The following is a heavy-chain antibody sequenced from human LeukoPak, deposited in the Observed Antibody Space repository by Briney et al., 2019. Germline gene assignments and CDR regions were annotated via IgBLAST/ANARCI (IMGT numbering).Heavy chain of an antibody. CDR3: ASATLVGEIY. D-gene: IGHD1-26*01. J-gene: IGHJ4*02. CDR2: IKQDGSDK. V-gene: IGHV3-7*03. CDR1: GFTFSSYS. Sequence: GGSLRLSCAASGFTFSSYSMHWVRQAPGKGLEWVANIKQDGSDKYYVDSVKGRFTISRDNAKSSLYLQMNSLRAEDTAIYYCASATLVGEIYWGQGTLVTVSS.